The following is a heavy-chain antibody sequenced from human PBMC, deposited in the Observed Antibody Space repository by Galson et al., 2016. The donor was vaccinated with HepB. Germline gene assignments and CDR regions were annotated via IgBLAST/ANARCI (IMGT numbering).Heavy chain of an antibody. Sequence: ETLSLTCTVSGGSISSFNWSWIRQPPGKGLEWIGYIYYSGSTNYNPSLKSRVTISVDTSKSQFSLKLRSVTAADSAVYFCARGPWSYYFEHWGQGILVTVSS. V-gene: IGHV4-59*01. CDR2: IYYSGST. CDR3: ARGPWSYYFEH. D-gene: IGHD3-10*01. CDR1: GGSISSFN. J-gene: IGHJ4*02.